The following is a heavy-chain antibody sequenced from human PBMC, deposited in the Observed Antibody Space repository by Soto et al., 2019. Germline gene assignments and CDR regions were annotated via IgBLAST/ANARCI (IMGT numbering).Heavy chain of an antibody. CDR1: GGTFSSYA. J-gene: IGHJ6*02. D-gene: IGHD2-2*01. CDR3: ARDTRGTRGFDEMDF. Sequence: ASVKVSCKASGGTFSSYAISWVRQAPGQGLEWMGWINPKSGDTGYAQKFQGRVTMTRDTSLDIVHMDLSGLTSDDAAVYYCARDTRGTRGFDEMDFWGQGTTVTVSS. CDR2: INPKSGDT. V-gene: IGHV1-2*02.